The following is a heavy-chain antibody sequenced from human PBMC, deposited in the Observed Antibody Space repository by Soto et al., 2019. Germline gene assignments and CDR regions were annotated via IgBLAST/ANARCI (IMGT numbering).Heavy chain of an antibody. CDR3: ARAAPDGYILYYFDY. D-gene: IGHD2-21*01. CDR2: IIPIFGTA. Sequence: SVKVSCKASGGTFSSYAISWVRQAPGQGLEWMGGIIPIFGTANYAQKFQGRVTITADESTSTAYMELSSLRSEDTAVYYCARAAPDGYILYYFDYWGQGTLVTVSS. V-gene: IGHV1-69*13. J-gene: IGHJ4*02. CDR1: GGTFSSYA.